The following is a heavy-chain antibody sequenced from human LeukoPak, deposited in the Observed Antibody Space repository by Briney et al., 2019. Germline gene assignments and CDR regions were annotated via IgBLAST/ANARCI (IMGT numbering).Heavy chain of an antibody. Sequence: GGSLRLSCAASGFTFSNYAMTWVRQAPGKGLEWVSAINSGGSTNYADSVKGRFTISRDNSRNTLYPQMNSLRAEDTAIYYCAKEKGSSGLFDYWGQGTLVTVSS. CDR3: AKEKGSSGLFDY. V-gene: IGHV3-23*01. CDR2: INSGGST. J-gene: IGHJ4*02. D-gene: IGHD6-19*01. CDR1: GFTFSNYA.